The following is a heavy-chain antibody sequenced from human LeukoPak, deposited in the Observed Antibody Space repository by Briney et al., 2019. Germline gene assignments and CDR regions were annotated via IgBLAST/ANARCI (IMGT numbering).Heavy chain of an antibody. CDR2: ISAYNGDT. D-gene: IGHD3-10*01. J-gene: IGHJ4*02. CDR1: GYIFTSYG. Sequence: ASVKVSCKASGYIFTSYGISWVRQAPGQGLEWMGWISAYNGDTNYAQKFQGRVTVTTDTSTTTAYMELRSLRSDDTAVYYCARDLYGHDYWGQGTLVTVSS. V-gene: IGHV1-18*01. CDR3: ARDLYGHDY.